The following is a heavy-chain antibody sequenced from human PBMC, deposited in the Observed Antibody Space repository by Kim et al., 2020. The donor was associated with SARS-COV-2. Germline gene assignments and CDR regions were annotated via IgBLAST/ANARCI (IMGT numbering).Heavy chain of an antibody. D-gene: IGHD3-10*01. CDR1: GGSINRYE. J-gene: IGHJ6*02. CDR2: VSYSGST. V-gene: IGHV4-59*01. Sequence: SETLYLTFTGSGGSINRYEWSWIRQPPGKGLEWIGYVSYSGSTNYNSSLKSRVTISVDTSKNQFSLKLTSVTAADSAFYYCARDARITMTRGYYGLDVWGQETAVTISS. CDR3: ARDARITMTRGYYGLDV.